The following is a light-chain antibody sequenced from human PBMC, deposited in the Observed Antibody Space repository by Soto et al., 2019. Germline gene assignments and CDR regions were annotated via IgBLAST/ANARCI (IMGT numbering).Light chain of an antibody. J-gene: IGKJ1*01. CDR2: DAS. Sequence: EIVLTQSPATLSLSPGERATLSCRASQSVSGYLAWYQQKPGQAPRLLIYDASNRATGIPARFSGSGSGTEFTLTISSLQPEDFATYHCQQYHSYPWTFGQGTKVDI. CDR3: QQYHSYPWT. CDR1: QSVSGY. V-gene: IGKV3-11*01.